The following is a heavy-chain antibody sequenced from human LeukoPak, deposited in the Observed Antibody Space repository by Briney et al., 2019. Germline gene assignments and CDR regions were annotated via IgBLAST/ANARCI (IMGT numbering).Heavy chain of an antibody. CDR3: AREGGVNYYDLDYFDY. CDR2: ISSSGGTI. D-gene: IGHD3-22*01. J-gene: IGHJ4*02. Sequence: GGSLRLSCAASGFTVSSNYMSWVRQAPGKGLEWVSYISSSGGTIYYADSVKGRFTISRDNAKNSLYLQMNSLRAEDTAVYYCAREGGVNYYDLDYFDYWGQGTLITVSS. V-gene: IGHV3-11*04. CDR1: GFTVSSNY.